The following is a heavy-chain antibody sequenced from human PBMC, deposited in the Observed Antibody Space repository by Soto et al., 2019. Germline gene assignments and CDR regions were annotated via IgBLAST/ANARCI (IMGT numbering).Heavy chain of an antibody. CDR2: IYYSGST. Sequence: SETLSLTCTVSGGSISSYYWSWIRQPPGKGLEWIGYIYYSGSTNYNPSLKSRVTISVDTSKNQFSLKLSSVTAADTAVYYCARQYSSSWYYYWFDPWGQGTLVTVSS. CDR3: ARQYSSSWYYYWFDP. V-gene: IGHV4-59*08. J-gene: IGHJ5*02. CDR1: GGSISSYY. D-gene: IGHD6-13*01.